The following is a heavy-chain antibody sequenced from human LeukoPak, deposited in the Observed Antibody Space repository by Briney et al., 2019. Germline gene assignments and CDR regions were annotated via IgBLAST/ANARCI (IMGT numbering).Heavy chain of an antibody. CDR1: GGSISSGDYY. CDR3: ARLDDYGGNWLDY. CDR2: IYYSGST. J-gene: IGHJ4*02. V-gene: IGHV4-30-4*08. Sequence: SETLSLTCTVSGGSISSGDYYWSWIRQPPGKGLGWIGYIYYSGSTYYNPSLKSRVTISVDTSKNQFSLKLSSVTAADTAVYYCARLDDYGGNWLDYWGQGTLVTVSS. D-gene: IGHD4-23*01.